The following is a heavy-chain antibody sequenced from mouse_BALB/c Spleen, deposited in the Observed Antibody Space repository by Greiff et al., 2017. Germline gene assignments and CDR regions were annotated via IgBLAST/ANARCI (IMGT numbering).Heavy chain of an antibody. CDR1: GYSITSDYA. CDR2: ISCSGST. Sequence: EVKLMESGPGLVKPSQSLSLTCTVTGYSITSDYAWNWIRQFPGNKLEWMGYISCSGSTSYNPSLKSRISITRDTSKNQFFLQLNSVTTEDTATYYCARGWYYFDYWGQGTTLTVSS. D-gene: IGHD2-3*01. CDR3: ARGWYYFDY. V-gene: IGHV3-2*02. J-gene: IGHJ2*01.